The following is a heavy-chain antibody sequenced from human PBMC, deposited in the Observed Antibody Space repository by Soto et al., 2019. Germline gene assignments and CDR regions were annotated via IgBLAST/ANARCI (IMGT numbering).Heavy chain of an antibody. V-gene: IGHV4-30-2*06. CDR3: ARRTINVVEGLVSWFDP. J-gene: IGHJ5*02. CDR2: IYQSGST. CDR1: GGCINSTGFT. Sequence: PSETLSLTCPVSGGCINSTGFTANLIRQSPGKGRDWIWYIYQSGSTFYNPSLRSRVTISADRSKNQFALKLNSVNAADTALYYCARRTINVVEGLVSWFDPWRQGTLVTASS. D-gene: IGHD2-8*01.